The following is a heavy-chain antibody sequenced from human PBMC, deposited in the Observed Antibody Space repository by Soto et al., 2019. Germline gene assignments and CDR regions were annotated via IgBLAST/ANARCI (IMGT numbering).Heavy chain of an antibody. CDR3: ASYVDTAMVTGG. D-gene: IGHD5-18*01. V-gene: IGHV3-21*01. J-gene: IGHJ4*02. Sequence: EVQLVESGGGLVKPGGSLRLSCAASGFTFSSYSMNWVRQAPGKGLEWVSSISSSSSYIYYADSVKSRFTISRDNAKNSLYLQMNSLRAEDTAVYYCASYVDTAMVTGGWGQGTLVTVSS. CDR2: ISSSSSYI. CDR1: GFTFSSYS.